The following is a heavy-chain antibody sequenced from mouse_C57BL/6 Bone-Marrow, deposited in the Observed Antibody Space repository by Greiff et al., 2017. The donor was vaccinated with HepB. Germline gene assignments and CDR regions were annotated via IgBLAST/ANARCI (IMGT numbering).Heavy chain of an antibody. Sequence: QVQLQQPGAELVKPGASVKLSCKASGYTFTSYWMHWVKQRPGQGLEWIGMIHPNSGSTNYNEKYKSKATLTVDKSSSTAYMQLSSLTSEDSAVYYCAREIYDGYQYYLDYWGQGTTRTVSS. V-gene: IGHV1-64*01. CDR1: GYTFTSYW. J-gene: IGHJ2*01. CDR2: IHPNSGST. D-gene: IGHD2-3*01. CDR3: AREIYDGYQYYLDY.